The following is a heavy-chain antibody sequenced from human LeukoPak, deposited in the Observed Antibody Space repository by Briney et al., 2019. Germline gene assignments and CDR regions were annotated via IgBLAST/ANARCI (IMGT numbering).Heavy chain of an antibody. CDR1: GFIFSNYG. D-gene: IGHD3/OR15-3a*01. CDR2: IWFDGSNE. J-gene: IGHJ4*02. CDR3: AKVVPFELGFDY. Sequence: GRSLRLSCAASGFIFSNYGMHWVRQAPGKGLEWVAVIWFDGSNEDYADSVKGRFTISRDNSKNTLFLQMNSLRAEDTAVYHCAKVVPFELGFDYWGQGTLVTVSS. V-gene: IGHV3-33*06.